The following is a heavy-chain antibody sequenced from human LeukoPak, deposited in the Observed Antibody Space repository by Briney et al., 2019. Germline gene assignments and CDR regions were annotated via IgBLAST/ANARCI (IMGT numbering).Heavy chain of an antibody. CDR3: AGLTQGDRGFDY. D-gene: IGHD4-23*01. J-gene: IGHJ4*02. CDR1: GGSISSSSYY. Sequence: KPSETLSLTCTVSGGSISSSSYYWGWIRQPPGKGLGWIGSIYYSGSTYYNPSLKSRVTISVDTSKNQFSLKLSSVTAADTAVYYCAGLTQGDRGFDYWGQGTLVTVSS. CDR2: IYYSGST. V-gene: IGHV4-39*01.